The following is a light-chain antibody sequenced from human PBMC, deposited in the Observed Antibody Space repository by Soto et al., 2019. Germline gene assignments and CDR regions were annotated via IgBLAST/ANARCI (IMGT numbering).Light chain of an antibody. CDR3: GADHGSGSNFGV. J-gene: IGLJ1*01. V-gene: IGLV9-49*01. CDR1: SGYSNYK. CDR2: VGTGGIVG. Sequence: QAVVTQSPSASASLGASVTLTCTLSSGYSNYKVDWYQQRPGKGPRFVMRVGTGGIVGSKGDGIPDRFSVLGSGLNRYLTIKNIQEEDESDYHCGADHGSGSNFGVFGTGTKLTVL.